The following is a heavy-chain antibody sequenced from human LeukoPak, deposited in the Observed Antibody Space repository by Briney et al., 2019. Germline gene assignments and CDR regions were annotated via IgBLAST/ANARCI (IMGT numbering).Heavy chain of an antibody. D-gene: IGHD3-3*01. V-gene: IGHV3-43*02. CDR3: AKGHFGDGHY. J-gene: IGHJ4*02. Sequence: GGSLRLSCAASGFTFGDYTMHWFRQPPGRGLQWVSLITGDGSTTSYAGSVKGRFTISRDNSKNSLYLHMNSLRNEDTALYYCAKGHFGDGHYWGQGTLVTVSS. CDR1: GFTFGDYT. CDR2: ITGDGSTT.